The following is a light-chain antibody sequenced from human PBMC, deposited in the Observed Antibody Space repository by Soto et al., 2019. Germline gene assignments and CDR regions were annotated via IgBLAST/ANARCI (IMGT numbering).Light chain of an antibody. CDR2: GAS. V-gene: IGKV3-15*01. J-gene: IGKJ5*01. CDR3: QHYNNWLIT. Sequence: EIVLTQSPGTLSLSPGERATLSCRASQSVLNNYLTWYQQKPGQAPRRLIFGASIRATGIPARFSGSGSGTEFTLTISSLQSEDFAVYYCQHYNNWLITFGQGTRLEI. CDR1: QSVLNN.